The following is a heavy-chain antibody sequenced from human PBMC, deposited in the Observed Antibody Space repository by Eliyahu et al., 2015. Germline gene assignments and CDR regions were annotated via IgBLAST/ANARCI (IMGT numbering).Heavy chain of an antibody. CDR2: ISDYNGNT. CDR1: GYTFXXXG. J-gene: IGHJ5*02. CDR3: ARDGGYSSSWFDP. V-gene: IGHV1-18*01. Sequence: QVQLVQSGAEVKXPGASXXVSCKASGYTFXXXGISWVRQASGQGLEWMGWISDYNGNTNYAQKVQGRVTMTTDTSTSTAYMELRSLRSDDTAVYYCARDGGYSSSWFDPWGQGTLVTVSS. D-gene: IGHD6-19*01.